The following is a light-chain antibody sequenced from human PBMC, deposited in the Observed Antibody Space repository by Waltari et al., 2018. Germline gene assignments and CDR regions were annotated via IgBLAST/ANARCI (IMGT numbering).Light chain of an antibody. CDR1: SSDIGDHNY. Sequence: QSALTQPASVSGSPGQSITISCTGTSSDIGDHNYVTWYQQHPGKAPKLMIYEVSNRPSGVSNRFSGSKSGNTSSLTISVLQAEDDAEYYCSSYTRSSTVLFGGGTKLTVL. CDR2: EVS. J-gene: IGLJ2*01. V-gene: IGLV2-14*01. CDR3: SSYTRSSTVL.